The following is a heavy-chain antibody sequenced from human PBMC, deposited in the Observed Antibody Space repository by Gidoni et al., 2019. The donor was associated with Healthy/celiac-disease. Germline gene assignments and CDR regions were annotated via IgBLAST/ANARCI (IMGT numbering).Heavy chain of an antibody. J-gene: IGHJ5*02. CDR3: ARDMDTSSWYNWFDP. D-gene: IGHD6-13*01. CDR1: GHSILSGRYS. V-gene: IGHV4-61*02. Sequence: QVQLQESGPGLVQPSQTLSLTCTVSGHSILSGRYSWSWIRQPAGKGLEWIGRIHTSGSHNYNPSLKSRVTISVDTAKNQFSLKLSSVTAADTAVYYCARDMDTSSWYNWFDPWGQGTLVTVSS. CDR2: IHTSGSH.